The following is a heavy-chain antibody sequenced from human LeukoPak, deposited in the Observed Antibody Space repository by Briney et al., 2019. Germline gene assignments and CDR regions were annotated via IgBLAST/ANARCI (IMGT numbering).Heavy chain of an antibody. CDR3: ARAVWDSSGYYYDY. D-gene: IGHD3-22*01. CDR1: GFTFSSYE. J-gene: IGHJ4*02. V-gene: IGHV3-48*03. CDR2: ISSSDSTI. Sequence: PGGSLRLSCAASGFTFSSYEMNWVRQAPGKGLEWVSYISSSDSTIYYADSVKGRFTISRDNAKNSLYLQMNSLRAEDTAIYYCARAVWDSSGYYYDYWGQGTLVTVSS.